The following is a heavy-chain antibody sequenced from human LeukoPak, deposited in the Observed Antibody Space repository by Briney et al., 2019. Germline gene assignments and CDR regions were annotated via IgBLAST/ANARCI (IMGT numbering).Heavy chain of an antibody. D-gene: IGHD1-1*01. Sequence: GGSLRLSCTASGFTMSGIHMNWVRQAPGKGLDWVSGLYAGGSTYNAGSVTGRFTISRDDSKNTLYLQMTGLRVDDTAIYYCVRGNGNVGGRLDPWGQGAWVIVSS. V-gene: IGHV3-66*01. CDR1: GFTMSGIH. J-gene: IGHJ5*02. CDR2: LYAGGST. CDR3: VRGNGNVGGRLDP.